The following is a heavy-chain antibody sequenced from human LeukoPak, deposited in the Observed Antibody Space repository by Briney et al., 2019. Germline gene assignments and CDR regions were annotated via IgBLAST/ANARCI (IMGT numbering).Heavy chain of an antibody. D-gene: IGHD2-21*01. Sequence: SVKVSCKPSGGTFSSYAISWVRQAPGQGLEWMGRIIPILDIASYAQKFQGRVTITADKSTTTAYMDLSSLRSEDTAVYYCARASTNSGYYYYMDVWGNGTTVTVSS. CDR1: GGTFSSYA. J-gene: IGHJ6*03. CDR2: IIPILDIA. CDR3: ARASTNSGYYYYMDV. V-gene: IGHV1-69*04.